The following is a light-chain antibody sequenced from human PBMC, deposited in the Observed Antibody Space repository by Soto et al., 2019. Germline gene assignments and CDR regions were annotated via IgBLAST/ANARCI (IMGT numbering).Light chain of an antibody. CDR2: EGS. J-gene: IGLJ1*01. Sequence: QSVLTQPASVSGSPGQSITISCTGTSSDVGSYNLVSWYQQHPGKAPKLMIYEGSKRPSGVSNRFSGPKSGNTASLTISGLQAEVEADYYCCPYAGSSTSSVFGTATMVTVL. V-gene: IGLV2-23*01. CDR1: SSDVGSYNL. CDR3: CPYAGSSTSSV.